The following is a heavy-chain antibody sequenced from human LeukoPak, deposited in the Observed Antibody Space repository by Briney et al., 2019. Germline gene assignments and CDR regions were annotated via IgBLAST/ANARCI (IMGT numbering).Heavy chain of an antibody. CDR1: GYTFTSYD. Sequence: ASVKVSCKASGYTFTSYDINWVRQATGQGLEWMGWMNPNSGNTGYAQKFQGRVTMTRDTSISTAYMELSRLRSDDTAVYYCATHLQPNWGQPELYFDYWGQGTLVTVSS. D-gene: IGHD7-27*01. V-gene: IGHV1-8*01. J-gene: IGHJ4*02. CDR2: MNPNSGNT. CDR3: ATHLQPNWGQPELYFDY.